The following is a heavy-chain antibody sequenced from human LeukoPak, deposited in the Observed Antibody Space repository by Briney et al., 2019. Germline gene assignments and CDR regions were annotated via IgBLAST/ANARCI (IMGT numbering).Heavy chain of an antibody. CDR3: ARGATITGTTHFDY. CDR1: GFTFSSYW. D-gene: IGHD1-7*01. CDR2: INSDGSST. J-gene: IGHJ4*02. V-gene: IGHV3-74*01. Sequence: GGSLRLSCAASGFTFSSYWMHWVRQAPGKGLVWVSRINSDGSSTSYADSVKGRFTISRDNAKNTLYLQMNSLRAEDTAVYYCARGATITGTTHFDYWGQGTLVTVSS.